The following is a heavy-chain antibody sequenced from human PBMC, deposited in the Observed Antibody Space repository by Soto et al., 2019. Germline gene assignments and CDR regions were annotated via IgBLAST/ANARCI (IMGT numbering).Heavy chain of an antibody. D-gene: IGHD6-25*01. CDR2: IKQDGSEK. J-gene: IGHJ5*01. CDR3: ARQGAAAGWDCFDS. CDR1: GFTFSSYW. Sequence: QPGGSLRLSCAASGFTFSSYWMSWVRQAPGKGPEWVANIKQDGSEKYYVDSVKGRFTISRDNAENSLFLQMNSLRAEDTAVYYCARQGAAAGWDCFDSWGQGTVVTVSS. V-gene: IGHV3-7*03.